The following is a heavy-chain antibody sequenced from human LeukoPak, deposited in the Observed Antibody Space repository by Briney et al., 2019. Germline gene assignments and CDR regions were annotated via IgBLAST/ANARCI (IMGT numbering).Heavy chain of an antibody. Sequence: GGSLRLSCAASGFTFSSYSMSWVRQAPGKGLEWVSLINNGGSTYYADSVKGRFTISRDISKNTLYLQMNSLRAEDTAVYYCARGYSGYDWVDYFDYWGQGTLVTVSS. CDR1: GFTFSSYS. D-gene: IGHD5-12*01. J-gene: IGHJ4*02. CDR2: INNGGST. V-gene: IGHV3-23*01. CDR3: ARGYSGYDWVDYFDY.